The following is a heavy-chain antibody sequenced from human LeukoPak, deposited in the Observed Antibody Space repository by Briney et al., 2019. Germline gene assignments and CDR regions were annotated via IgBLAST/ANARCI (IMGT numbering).Heavy chain of an antibody. CDR3: ARVGRRRSSPSDY. J-gene: IGHJ4*02. Sequence: PGGSLRLSCAASGFTFSSYEMNWVRQAPGKGLEWVSSISSSSSYIYYADSVKGRFTISRDNAKNSLYLQMNSLRAEDTAVYYCARVGRRRSSPSDYWGQGTLVTVSP. V-gene: IGHV3-21*01. D-gene: IGHD6-6*01. CDR2: ISSSSSYI. CDR1: GFTFSSYE.